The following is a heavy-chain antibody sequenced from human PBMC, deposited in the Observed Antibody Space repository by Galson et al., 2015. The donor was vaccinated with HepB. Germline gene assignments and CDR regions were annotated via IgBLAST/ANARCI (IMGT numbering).Heavy chain of an antibody. V-gene: IGHV3-48*03. CDR3: SRDPMDV. J-gene: IGHJ6*02. Sequence: SLRLSCAASGFTFNIYDMNWVRQAPGKGLEWVSYITSSGATIYYADSMKGRFTISRDNAKNSLYLQMNSLRAEDTAVYYCSRDPMDVWGPGTMGNVSS. CDR1: GFTFNIYD. CDR2: ITSSGATI.